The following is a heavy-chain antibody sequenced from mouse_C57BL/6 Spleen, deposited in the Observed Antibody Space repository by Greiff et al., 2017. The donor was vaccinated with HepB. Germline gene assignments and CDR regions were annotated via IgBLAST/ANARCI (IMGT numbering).Heavy chain of an antibody. D-gene: IGHD2-5*01. CDR3: ARESKGYFDV. CDR2: ISYDGSN. V-gene: IGHV3-6*01. Sequence: ESGPGLVKPSQSLSLTCSVTGYSITSGYYWNWIRQFPGNKLEWMGYISYDGSNNYNPSLKNRISITRDTSKNQFFLKLNSVTTEDTATYYCARESKGYFDVWGTGTTVTVSS. J-gene: IGHJ1*03. CDR1: GYSITSGYY.